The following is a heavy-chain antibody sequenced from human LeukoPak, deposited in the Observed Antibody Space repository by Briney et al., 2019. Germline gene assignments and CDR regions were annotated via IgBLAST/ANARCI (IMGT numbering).Heavy chain of an antibody. CDR2: ISWNSGSI. J-gene: IGHJ4*02. V-gene: IGHV3-9*01. D-gene: IGHD2-2*01. CDR3: AREGVAELVVPAAMIDY. Sequence: PGGSLRLSCAASGFTFDDYAMHWVRQAPGKGLEWVSGISWNSGSIGYADSVKGRFTISRDNSKNTLYLQMNSLRAEDTAVYYCAREGVAELVVPAAMIDYWGQGTLVTVSS. CDR1: GFTFDDYA.